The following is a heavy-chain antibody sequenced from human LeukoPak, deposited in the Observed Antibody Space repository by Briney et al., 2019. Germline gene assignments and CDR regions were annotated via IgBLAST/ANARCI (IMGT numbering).Heavy chain of an antibody. CDR2: IYHSGST. CDR3: ARRYYYNSSGYWVT. Sequence: SETLSLTCAVSGGSISSGGYSWSWIRQPPGKGLEWIGYIYHSGSTYYNPSLKSRVTISVDKSKNQFSLKLNSVTAADTAVYYCARRYYYNSSGYWVTWGQGTLVTVSS. J-gene: IGHJ5*02. CDR1: GGSISSGGYS. V-gene: IGHV4-30-2*01. D-gene: IGHD3-22*01.